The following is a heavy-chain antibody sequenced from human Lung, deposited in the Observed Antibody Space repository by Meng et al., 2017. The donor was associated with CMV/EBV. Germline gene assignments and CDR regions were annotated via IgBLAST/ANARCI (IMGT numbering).Heavy chain of an antibody. CDR2: INPSGSVM. D-gene: IGHD5-24*01. V-gene: IGHV3-48*03. CDR1: GLTFSSFE. Sequence: GESLKISCAASGLTFSSFEMNWVRQSPGRGLDWLAYINPSGSVMEYADSVQGRFTISRDNAKNSVYVQMNNLRVEDTAVYYCATYNRYGYNAHFFDDWGQGTLVTVSS. CDR3: ATYNRYGYNAHFFDD. J-gene: IGHJ4*02.